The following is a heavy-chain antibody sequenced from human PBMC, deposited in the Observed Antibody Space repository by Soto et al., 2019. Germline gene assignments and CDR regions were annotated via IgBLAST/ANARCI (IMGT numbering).Heavy chain of an antibody. CDR1: GFTFSSYS. J-gene: IGHJ4*02. D-gene: IGHD3-9*01. CDR3: ARDLGLRYLDWLLFDY. Sequence: EVQLVESGGGLVKPGGSLRLSCAASGFTFSSYSMNWVRQAPGKGLEWVSSISSSSSYIYYADSVKGRFTISRDNAKNSLYLQMNILRAEDTAVYYCARDLGLRYLDWLLFDYWGQGPLVTVSS. V-gene: IGHV3-21*01. CDR2: ISSSSSYI.